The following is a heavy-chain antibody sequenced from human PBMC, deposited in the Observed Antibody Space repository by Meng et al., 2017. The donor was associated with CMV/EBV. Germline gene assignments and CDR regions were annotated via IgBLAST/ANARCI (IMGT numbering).Heavy chain of an antibody. Sequence: QVQPCHVWAFVNKLGASVKGSCKTSGHTCPDYDLNWVRPAPGPCLEWMGWNNPNSGGTNYAQKFQGRVTMARDTTDNSVYQELTTLRSDDSAVYYCASPPPRESGCFPWCLDYWGQGTLVTVSS. CDR3: ASPPPRESGCFPWCLDY. V-gene: IGHV1-2*02. CDR1: GHTCPDYD. J-gene: IGHJ4*02. CDR2: NNPNSGGT. D-gene: IGHD6-25*01.